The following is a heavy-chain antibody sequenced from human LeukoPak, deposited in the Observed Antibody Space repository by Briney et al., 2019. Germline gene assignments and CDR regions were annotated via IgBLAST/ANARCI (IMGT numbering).Heavy chain of an antibody. CDR1: GFMSSTYW. D-gene: IGHD2-15*01. J-gene: IGHJ4*02. CDR3: GGFGYEAGVDL. Sequence: PGGSLRLSCAASGFMSSTYWMTWVRQAPGKGPEWVANIKPDGSETYYVDAVKGRFTISRDNTKNLLYLQMNNLRGEDAAVYHCGGFGYEAGVDLWGQGTLVTVSS. V-gene: IGHV3-7*01. CDR2: IKPDGSET.